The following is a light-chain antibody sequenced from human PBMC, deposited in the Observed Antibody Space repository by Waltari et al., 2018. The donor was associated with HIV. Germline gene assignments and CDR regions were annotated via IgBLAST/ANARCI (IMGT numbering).Light chain of an antibody. CDR2: DVG. J-gene: IGLJ2*01. Sequence: QSALTQPASVSGSPGQSITISCTGTSRDIGAYNSVSWYQQHPGKAPKLIIYDVGTRPSGVSDRFSGSKSGNTASLTISGLQSEDEADYHCCAYAGPTGLSEVFGGGTKLTVL. CDR1: SRDIGAYNS. CDR3: CAYAGPTGLSEV. V-gene: IGLV2-23*02.